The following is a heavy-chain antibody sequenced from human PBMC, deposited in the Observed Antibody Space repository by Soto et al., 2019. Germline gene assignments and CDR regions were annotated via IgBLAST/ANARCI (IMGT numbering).Heavy chain of an antibody. CDR1: GFTFSSYA. J-gene: IGHJ4*02. Sequence: SGGSLRLSCAASGFTFSSYAMSWVRQAPGKGLEWVSAISGSGGSTYYADSVKGRFTISRDNSKNTLYLQMNSLRAEDTAVYYCAKDIVVVPAASPGFDFWGQATLVTVSS. CDR3: AKDIVVVPAASPGFDF. V-gene: IGHV3-23*01. D-gene: IGHD2-2*01. CDR2: ISGSGGST.